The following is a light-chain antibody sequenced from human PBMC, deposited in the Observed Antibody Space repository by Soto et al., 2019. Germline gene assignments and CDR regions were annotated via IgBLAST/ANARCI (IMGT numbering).Light chain of an antibody. Sequence: EVVLTQSPGTLSLSPGERVTLSCRASQSVASSYLAWYQQKPGQAPRLLIYVASTRATGIPARFSGGGSGTEYTLTISSLQSEDFAVYYCQQYNSWPRTFGQGTKVEIK. CDR2: VAS. CDR1: QSVASSY. CDR3: QQYNSWPRT. V-gene: IGKV3-15*01. J-gene: IGKJ1*01.